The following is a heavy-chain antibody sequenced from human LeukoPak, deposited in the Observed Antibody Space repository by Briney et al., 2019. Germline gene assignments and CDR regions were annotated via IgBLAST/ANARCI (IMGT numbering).Heavy chain of an antibody. CDR3: ARNARITMIVVALPPYYFDY. CDR1: GGSISSSSYY. D-gene: IGHD3-22*01. CDR2: IYYSGST. V-gene: IGHV4-39*07. J-gene: IGHJ4*02. Sequence: SETLSLTRTVSGGSISSSSYYWGWIRQPPGKGLEWIGSIYYSGSTYYNPSLKSRVTISVDTSKNQFSLKLSSVAAADTAVYYCARNARITMIVVALPPYYFDYWGQGTLVTVSS.